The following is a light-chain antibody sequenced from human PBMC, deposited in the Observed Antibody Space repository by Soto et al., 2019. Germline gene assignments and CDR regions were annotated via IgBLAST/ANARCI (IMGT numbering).Light chain of an antibody. CDR2: DAS. Sequence: EIVLTQSPATLSLSPGERATLSCRASQSVGNSLAWYQQRPGQAPRLLMYDASNTAPGIPARFSGSGSGADFTLTISSLEPEDFAVYYCQQRYTWPLTFGGGTKVEIK. CDR1: QSVGNS. CDR3: QQRYTWPLT. V-gene: IGKV3-11*01. J-gene: IGKJ4*01.